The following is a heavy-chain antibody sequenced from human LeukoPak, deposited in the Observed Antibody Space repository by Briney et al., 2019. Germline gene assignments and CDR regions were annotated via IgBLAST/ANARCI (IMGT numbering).Heavy chain of an antibody. CDR2: IYYSGST. J-gene: IGHJ4*02. D-gene: IGHD3-3*01. CDR1: GGSIGSYY. CDR3: ARAPWGRSDFWSGYPYYFDY. V-gene: IGHV4-59*01. Sequence: PSETLSLTCTVSGGSIGSYYWSWIRQPPWKGLEWIGYIYYSGSTNHNPSLKSRVTVSVDTSKNQFSLKLSSVTAADTAVYYCARAPWGRSDFWSGYPYYFDYWGQGTLVTVSS.